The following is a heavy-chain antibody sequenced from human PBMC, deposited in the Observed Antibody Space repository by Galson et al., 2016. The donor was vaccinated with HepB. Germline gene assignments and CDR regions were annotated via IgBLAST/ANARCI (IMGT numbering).Heavy chain of an antibody. J-gene: IGHJ4*02. CDR3: SRSGGTYSSSSYYFDS. Sequence: RLSCAGSGXVFSAYGFNWIRXAPGKGLEXXSSISNAGSYRHYTDSVKGRFTISRDNDKHSLYLQMNSLSAEDXAVEYCSRSGGTYSSSSYYFDSWGQGTLVAVSS. CDR2: ISNAGSYR. V-gene: IGHV3-21*01. D-gene: IGHD6-6*01. CDR1: GXVFSAYG.